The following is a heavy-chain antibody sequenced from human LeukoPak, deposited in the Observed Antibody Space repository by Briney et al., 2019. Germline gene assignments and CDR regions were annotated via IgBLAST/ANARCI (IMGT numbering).Heavy chain of an antibody. V-gene: IGHV4-39*01. CDR2: IYYTEST. CDR1: GGSINSRDYY. D-gene: IGHD2-2*02. Sequence: PSETLSLTCAVSGGSINSRDYYWGWIRQPPGNGLEWVGSIYYTESTFHNPSLKSRVIISVDTSKNLFSLKLTSVTAADSAIYYCARQTIASVTGYMLFDLWGRGTLVIVSS. J-gene: IGHJ2*01. CDR3: ARQTIASVTGYMLFDL.